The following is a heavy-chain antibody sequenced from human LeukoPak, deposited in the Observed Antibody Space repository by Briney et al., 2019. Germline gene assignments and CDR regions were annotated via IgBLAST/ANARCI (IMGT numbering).Heavy chain of an antibody. V-gene: IGHV3-30-3*02. Sequence: PGGSLRLSCAASGFTFSSYAMHWVRQAPGKGLEWVAVISYDGSNKYYADSVKGRFTISRDNSKNTLYLQMNSLRAEDTAVYYCAKKVRGGLAAAGLPRYGMDVWGQGTTVTVSS. CDR1: GFTFSSYA. CDR2: ISYDGSNK. CDR3: AKKVRGGLAAAGLPRYGMDV. D-gene: IGHD6-13*01. J-gene: IGHJ6*02.